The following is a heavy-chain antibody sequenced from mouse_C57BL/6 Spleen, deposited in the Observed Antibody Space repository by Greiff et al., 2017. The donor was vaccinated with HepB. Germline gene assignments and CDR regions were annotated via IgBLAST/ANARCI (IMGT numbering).Heavy chain of an antibody. CDR2: ISDGGSYT. CDR1: GFTFSSYA. Sequence: EVQGVESGGGLVKPGGSLKLSCAASGFTFSSYAMSWVRQTPEKRLEWVATISDGGSYTYYPDNVKGRFTISRDNAKNNLYLQMSHLKSEDTAMYYCARDRGTVHYFDYWGQGTTLTVSS. CDR3: ARDRGTVHYFDY. J-gene: IGHJ2*01. D-gene: IGHD2-14*01. V-gene: IGHV5-4*01.